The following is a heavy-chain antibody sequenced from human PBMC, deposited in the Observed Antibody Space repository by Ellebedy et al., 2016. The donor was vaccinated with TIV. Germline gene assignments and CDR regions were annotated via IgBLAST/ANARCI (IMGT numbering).Heavy chain of an antibody. D-gene: IGHD4-23*01. V-gene: IGHV1-2*02. J-gene: IGHJ4*02. CDR2: INPNSGGT. Sequence: ASVKVSXKAFGYTFTGYYMHWVRQAPGQGLEWMGWINPNSGGTIYAQKFQGRVTMTRDTSISTAYMELSRLRSDDTAVYYCGSGSYGGKVDHWGQGTLVTVSS. CDR3: GSGSYGGKVDH. CDR1: GYTFTGYY.